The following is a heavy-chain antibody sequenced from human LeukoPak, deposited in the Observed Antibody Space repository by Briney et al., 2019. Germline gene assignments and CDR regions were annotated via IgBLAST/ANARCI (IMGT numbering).Heavy chain of an antibody. CDR1: GFTFGSYW. D-gene: IGHD5-24*01. J-gene: IGHJ4*02. Sequence: GGSLRLSCAASGFTFGSYWMSWVRQAPGKGLEWVANIKQDGSEEYYVDSVKGRFTISRDNAKNSLYLQMNSLRAEDTAVYYCAKGRADAYTFDYWGQGTLVTISS. V-gene: IGHV3-7*02. CDR2: IKQDGSEE. CDR3: AKGRADAYTFDY.